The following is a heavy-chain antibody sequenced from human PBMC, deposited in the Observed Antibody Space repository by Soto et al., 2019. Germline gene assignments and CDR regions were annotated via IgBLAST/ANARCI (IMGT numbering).Heavy chain of an antibody. J-gene: IGHJ5*02. CDR3: ARETDDFTTVAHDL. CDR2: IIPHSGET. CDR1: GYSFTGYY. V-gene: IGHV1-2*02. D-gene: IGHD4-17*01. Sequence: QVQLVQSGAEVKRPGASVKVSCKASGYSFTGYYMHWVRQAPVQGLGWMGWIIPHSGETNYAQKFQARLTLTRDTSISTAYMQLCGRTSDDTAVYYCARETDDFTTVAHDLWGPGTLVIVSS.